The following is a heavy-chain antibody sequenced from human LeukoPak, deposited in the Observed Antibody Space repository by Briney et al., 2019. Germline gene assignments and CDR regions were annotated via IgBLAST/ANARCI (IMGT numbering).Heavy chain of an antibody. CDR1: GGSISSYY. D-gene: IGHD3-3*01. CDR3: ARGTIFGVVMDV. CDR2: LYYGGST. V-gene: IGHV4-59*01. J-gene: IGHJ6*02. Sequence: KPSETLSLTCIVSGGSISSYYWSWIRQPPGKGLEWIGYLYYGGSTIYNPSLKSRVTISVDTSKNQFSLKLTSVTAADTAVYYCARGTIFGVVMDVWGQGTTVTVSS.